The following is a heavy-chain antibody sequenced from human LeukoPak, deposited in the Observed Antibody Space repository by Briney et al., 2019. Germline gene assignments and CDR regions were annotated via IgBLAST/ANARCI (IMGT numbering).Heavy chain of an antibody. Sequence: ASVKVSCKASGYTFTSYGISWVRQAPAQGLEWMGWISAYNGNTNYAQKLQGRVTMTTDTSTSTAYMELRSLRSDDAAVYYCARGVSRLGELSLNWFDPWGQGTLVTVSS. CDR3: ARGVSRLGELSLNWFDP. V-gene: IGHV1-18*01. D-gene: IGHD3-16*02. J-gene: IGHJ5*02. CDR2: ISAYNGNT. CDR1: GYTFTSYG.